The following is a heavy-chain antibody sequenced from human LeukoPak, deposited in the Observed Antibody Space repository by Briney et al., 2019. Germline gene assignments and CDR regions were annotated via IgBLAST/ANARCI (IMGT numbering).Heavy chain of an antibody. J-gene: IGHJ3*02. V-gene: IGHV4-59*08. CDR2: VHYSGNN. D-gene: IGHD4-11*01. CDR1: GGSISHYY. Sequence: SETLSLTCTVSGGSISHYYWNWMRQPPGKGLEWIEYVHYSGNNNYNPSLKSRVIMSVDTSKNQFSLKLNSVTAADTAVYYCARHVGYSNARAFDIWGQGTMVTVSS. CDR3: ARHVGYSNARAFDI.